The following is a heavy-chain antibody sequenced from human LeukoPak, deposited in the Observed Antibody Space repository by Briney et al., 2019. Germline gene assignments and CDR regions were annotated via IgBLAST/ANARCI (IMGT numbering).Heavy chain of an antibody. CDR3: ARGKVVVPADYYYMDV. J-gene: IGHJ6*03. CDR2: IYHSGST. D-gene: IGHD2-2*01. V-gene: IGHV4-30-2*01. Sequence: SETLSLTCTVSGGSISSGGYYWSWIRQPPGKGLEWIGYIYHSGSTYYNPSLKSRVTISEDRSKNQFSLKLSSVTAADTAVYYCARGKVVVPADYYYMDVWGKGTTVTVSS. CDR1: GGSISSGGYY.